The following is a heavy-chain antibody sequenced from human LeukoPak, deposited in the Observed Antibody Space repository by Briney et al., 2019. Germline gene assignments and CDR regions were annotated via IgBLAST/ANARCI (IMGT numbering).Heavy chain of an antibody. Sequence: GESLRLSWAASGFTFSSYSMNWVRQAAGKGLEWVSSIISSSSYIYYPDSVKGRFTISRDHAKNSLSLQINSLRAEDPAVYYCARLGSGSYYTAIDYWGQGTLVTVSS. CDR2: IISSSSYI. J-gene: IGHJ4*02. D-gene: IGHD1-26*01. CDR3: ARLGSGSYYTAIDY. V-gene: IGHV3-21*01. CDR1: GFTFSSYS.